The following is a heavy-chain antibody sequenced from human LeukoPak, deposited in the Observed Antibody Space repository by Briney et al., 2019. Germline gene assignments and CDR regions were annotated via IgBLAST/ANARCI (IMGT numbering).Heavy chain of an antibody. D-gene: IGHD6-19*01. CDR3: ARGEGGIAVH. CDR1: GCTFTSYD. V-gene: IGHV1-8*01. Sequence: ASVKVSCKASGCTFTSYDINWVRQATGQGVEWMGWMNPNSGNTGYAQKFQGSVTMTSNTSISTAYMELSSLRSEDTAVYYCARGEGGIAVHWGQGTLVTVSS. CDR2: MNPNSGNT. J-gene: IGHJ4*02.